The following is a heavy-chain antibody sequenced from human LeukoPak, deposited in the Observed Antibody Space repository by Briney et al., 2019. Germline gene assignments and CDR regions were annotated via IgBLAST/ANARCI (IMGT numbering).Heavy chain of an antibody. Sequence: GGSLRLSCAASGFTFSSYSMNWVRQAPGKGLEWVSAISGSGGSTYYADSVKGRFTISRDNSKNTLYLQMKSLRAEDTAVYYCAKEVSNSRNYFDYWGQGTLVTVSS. CDR2: ISGSGGST. CDR3: AKEVSNSRNYFDY. CDR1: GFTFSSYS. J-gene: IGHJ4*02. V-gene: IGHV3-23*01. D-gene: IGHD4-11*01.